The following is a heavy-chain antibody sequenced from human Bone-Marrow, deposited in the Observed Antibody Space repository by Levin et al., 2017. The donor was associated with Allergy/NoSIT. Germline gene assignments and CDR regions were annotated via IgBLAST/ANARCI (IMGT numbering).Heavy chain of an antibody. V-gene: IGHV4-59*01. CDR3: ARERDYYDSSGYTD. Sequence: SQTLSLTCTVSGGSISSYYWSWIRQPPGKGLESIGYIYYSGSTNYNPSLKSRVTISVDTSKNQFSLNLSSVTAAETAVYYCARERDYYDSSGYTDWGQGTLVTVSS. CDR2: IYYSGST. J-gene: IGHJ4*02. CDR1: GGSISSYY. D-gene: IGHD3-22*01.